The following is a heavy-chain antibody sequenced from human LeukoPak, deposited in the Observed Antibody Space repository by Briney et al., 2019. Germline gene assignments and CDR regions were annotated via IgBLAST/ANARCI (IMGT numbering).Heavy chain of an antibody. J-gene: IGHJ6*03. CDR1: GFPFSNYW. CDR3: ARAEGDYYYYFYMDV. CDR2: IRQDGSEK. Sequence: GGSLRLSCAASGFPFSNYWMSWVRQAQGKGLEWVAYIRQDGSEKYYVDSVKGRFTISRDNAKNSLYLQMNSLRAEDTAVYYCARAEGDYYYYFYMDVWGKGTTVTVSS. V-gene: IGHV3-7*01.